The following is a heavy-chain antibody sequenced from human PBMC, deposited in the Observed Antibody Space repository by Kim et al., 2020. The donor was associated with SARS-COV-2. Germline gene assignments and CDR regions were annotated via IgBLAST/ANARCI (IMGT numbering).Heavy chain of an antibody. J-gene: IGHJ3*02. Sequence: SETLSLTCTVSGGSISSYYWSWIRQPPGKGLEWIGYIYYSGSTNYNPSLKSRVTISVDTSKNQFSLKLSSVTAADTAVYYCARLRGGGTGAFYIWGQGTMVTVSS. CDR1: GGSISSYY. CDR2: IYYSGST. D-gene: IGHD1-1*01. V-gene: IGHV4-59*08. CDR3: ARLRGGGTGAFYI.